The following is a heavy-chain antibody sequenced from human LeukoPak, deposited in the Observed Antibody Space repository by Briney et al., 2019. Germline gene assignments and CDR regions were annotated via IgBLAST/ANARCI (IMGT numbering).Heavy chain of an antibody. Sequence: GGSLRLSCAASGFTVSSNYMSWVRQAPGKGLEWVSVIYSGGSTYYADSVKGRFTISRDNSKNTLYLQMNSLRAEDTAVYYCAKDFTIFGVVTLDFQHWGQGTLVTVSS. CDR2: IYSGGST. D-gene: IGHD3-3*01. J-gene: IGHJ1*01. CDR1: GFTVSSNY. V-gene: IGHV3-66*01. CDR3: AKDFTIFGVVTLDFQH.